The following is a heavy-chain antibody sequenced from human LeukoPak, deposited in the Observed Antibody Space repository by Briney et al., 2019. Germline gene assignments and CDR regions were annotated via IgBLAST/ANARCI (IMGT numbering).Heavy chain of an antibody. J-gene: IGHJ4*02. CDR1: GFTVSSNY. Sequence: GGSLRLSCAASGFTVSSNYMSWVRQPPGKGLEWVSVIYSTGSTYYAASVKGRFTISGDNSKSTLYLQMNSLRGEDTAVYYCARGSSSGFELDYWGQGTLVTVSS. CDR2: IYSTGST. D-gene: IGHD6-19*01. V-gene: IGHV3-53*01. CDR3: ARGSSSGFELDY.